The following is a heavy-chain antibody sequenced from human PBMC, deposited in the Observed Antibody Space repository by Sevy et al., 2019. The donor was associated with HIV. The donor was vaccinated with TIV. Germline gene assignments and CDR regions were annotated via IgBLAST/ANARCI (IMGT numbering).Heavy chain of an antibody. Sequence: LSLTCAASGFTFSNYAMSWVRQAPGKGLEWVSTVGGSGGSTYYADSVKGRFTISRDNSKNTLYLQMNSLIAEDTAVYYCAKKGYYDYVWGSFDYWGQGTLVTVSS. CDR2: VGGSGGST. CDR3: AKKGYYDYVWGSFDY. D-gene: IGHD3-16*01. V-gene: IGHV3-23*01. J-gene: IGHJ4*02. CDR1: GFTFSNYA.